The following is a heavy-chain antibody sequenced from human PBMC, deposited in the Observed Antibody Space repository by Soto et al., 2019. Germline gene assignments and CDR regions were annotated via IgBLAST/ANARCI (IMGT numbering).Heavy chain of an antibody. Sequence: GASVKVSCKASGGTFSSYAISWVRQAPGQGLEWMGGIIPIFGTANYAQKFQGRVTITADKSTSTAYMELSSLRSEDTAVYYCASTTSGSYLSYYYGMDVWGQGTTVTVSS. CDR3: ASTTSGSYLSYYYGMDV. CDR1: GGTFSSYA. CDR2: IIPIFGTA. D-gene: IGHD1-26*01. J-gene: IGHJ6*02. V-gene: IGHV1-69*06.